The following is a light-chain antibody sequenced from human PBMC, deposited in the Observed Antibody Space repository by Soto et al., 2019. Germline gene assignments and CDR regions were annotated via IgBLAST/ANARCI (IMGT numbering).Light chain of an antibody. V-gene: IGKV3-20*01. J-gene: IGKJ2*01. CDR2: GAS. CDR1: QVIGSRY. CDR3: QQFGSSIPHT. Sequence: EIVMTQSPGTLSLSPGERATISCRASQVIGSRYLARYHQKSGQAPRLLIYGASSRATGIPDRFSGSGSGTDFTLTISRLEPEDFGVYYCQQFGSSIPHTFGPGTKLEIK.